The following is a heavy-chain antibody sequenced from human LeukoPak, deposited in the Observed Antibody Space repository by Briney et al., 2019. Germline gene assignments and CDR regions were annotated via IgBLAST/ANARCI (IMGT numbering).Heavy chain of an antibody. CDR2: ISGSGGST. CDR3: AKARHSSSWYVTFDY. Sequence: GGSLRLSCAASGSTFSTYAMSWVRQAPGKGLEWVSAISGSGGSTYYADSVKGRFTISRDNSKNTLYLQMNSLRAEDTAVYYCAKARHSSSWYVTFDYWGQGTLVTVSS. J-gene: IGHJ4*02. V-gene: IGHV3-23*01. CDR1: GSTFSTYA. D-gene: IGHD6-13*01.